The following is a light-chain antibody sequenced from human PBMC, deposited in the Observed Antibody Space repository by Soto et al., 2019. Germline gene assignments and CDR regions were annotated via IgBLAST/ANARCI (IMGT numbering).Light chain of an antibody. CDR1: SSNIGAGYD. J-gene: IGLJ2*01. Sequence: QSVLTQPPSVSGAPGQRVTISCTGNSSNIGAGYDVHWYQQLPGTAPKVLIFGNSNRPSGVPDRFSGSRSGTSAFLAITGLQAEDEADYYCQSYDSSLSGSVFGGGTKLTVL. V-gene: IGLV1-40*01. CDR2: GNS. CDR3: QSYDSSLSGSV.